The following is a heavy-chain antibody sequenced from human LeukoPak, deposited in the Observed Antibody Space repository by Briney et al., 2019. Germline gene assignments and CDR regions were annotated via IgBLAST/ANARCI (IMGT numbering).Heavy chain of an antibody. D-gene: IGHD1-26*01. V-gene: IGHV3-23*01. CDR3: AKDRLGAILYFDY. CDR1: GFIFRSYG. Sequence: GGSLRLSCAASGFIFRSYGMTWVRQAPGKGLEWVSAISGSGSGGSTYYADSVKGRFTISRDNSKNTLYMQMNSLRAGDTAVYYCAKDRLGAILYFDYWGQGTLVTVSS. CDR2: ISGSGSGGST. J-gene: IGHJ4*02.